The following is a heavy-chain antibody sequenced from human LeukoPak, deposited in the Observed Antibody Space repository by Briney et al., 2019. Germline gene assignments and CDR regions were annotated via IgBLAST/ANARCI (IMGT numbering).Heavy chain of an antibody. CDR3: ARVGPPENYYDSSGLLDC. CDR2: ISSSGSTI. J-gene: IGHJ4*02. CDR1: GFTFSDYY. V-gene: IGHV3-11*01. D-gene: IGHD3-22*01. Sequence: PGGSLRLSCAASGFTFSDYYMSWIRQAPGKGLEWVSYISSSGSTIYHADSVKGRFTISRDNAKNSLYLQMNSLRAEDTAVYYCARVGPPENYYDSSGLLDCWGQGTLVTVSS.